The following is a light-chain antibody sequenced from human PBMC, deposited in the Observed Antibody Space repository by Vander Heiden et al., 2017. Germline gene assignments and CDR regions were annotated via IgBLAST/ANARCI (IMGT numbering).Light chain of an antibody. J-gene: IGLJ3*02. V-gene: IGLV1-44*01. Sequence: QSVLAQPPSASGAPGQRVTISCSGSNSNIGSNSVTWYQHHPGPAPKLLIYDNNQRPSGVPDRFSGPKSGTSASLAISGLQSDDEADYYCATWDDSLNGWVFGGGTKLTVL. CDR2: DNN. CDR1: NSNIGSNS. CDR3: ATWDDSLNGWV.